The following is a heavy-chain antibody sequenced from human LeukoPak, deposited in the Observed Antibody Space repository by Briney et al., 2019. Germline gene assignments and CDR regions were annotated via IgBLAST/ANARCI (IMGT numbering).Heavy chain of an antibody. V-gene: IGHV3-7*03. D-gene: IGHD3-22*01. Sequence: PGGSLRLSCAASGFTFSSYAMHWVRPAPGKGLEWVANIKQDGSEKYYVDSVKGRFTISRDNAKNSLYLQMNSLRAEDTAVYYCASVYYYDSSGNFDYWGQGTLVTVSS. J-gene: IGHJ4*02. CDR2: IKQDGSEK. CDR3: ASVYYYDSSGNFDY. CDR1: GFTFSSYA.